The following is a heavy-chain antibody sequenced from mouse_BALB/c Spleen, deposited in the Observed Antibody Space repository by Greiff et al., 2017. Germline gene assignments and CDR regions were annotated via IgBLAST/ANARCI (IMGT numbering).Heavy chain of an antibody. CDR1: GFTFSDYG. V-gene: IGHV5-15*02. J-gene: IGHJ4*01. CDR3: AREYYRYNVYYAMDY. D-gene: IGHD2-14*01. Sequence: DVMLVESGGGLVQPGGSRKLSCAASGFTFSDYGMAWVRQAPGKGPEWVAFISNLAYSIYYADTVTGRFTISRENAKNTLYLEMSSLRSEDTAMYYCAREYYRYNVYYAMDYWGQGTSVTVSS. CDR2: ISNLAYSI.